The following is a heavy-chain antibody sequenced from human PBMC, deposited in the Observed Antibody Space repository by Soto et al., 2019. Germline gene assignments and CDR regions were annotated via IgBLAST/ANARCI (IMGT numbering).Heavy chain of an antibody. CDR3: AKGDNLGPKTGYAFDP. CDR2: TYFRSKWYN. CDR1: GDSVSSNTAS. D-gene: IGHD5-12*01. V-gene: IGHV6-1*01. Sequence: SQTLSLTCAISGDSVSSNTASWNWIRQSPSRGLEWLGRTYFRSKWYNDYAVSVKSRITINPDISNNQFSLQLNSVTPEDTAVYFCAKGDNLGPKTGYAFDPWGQGIMVTVSS. J-gene: IGHJ5*02.